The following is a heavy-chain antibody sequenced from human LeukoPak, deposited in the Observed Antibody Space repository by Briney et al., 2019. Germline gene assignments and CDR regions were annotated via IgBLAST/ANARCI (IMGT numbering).Heavy chain of an antibody. CDR2: IYYDGGT. Sequence: SETLSLTCTVSGVSVSRGTYFWSWIRQPPGKGLEWIGYIYYDGGTKYNPSLKRRVSISLDTPKNQFSLKMSSVTGADTAIYFCARVISGATWYLDLWGRGTLVTVSS. V-gene: IGHV4-61*01. CDR1: GVSVSRGTYF. CDR3: ARVISGATWYLDL. D-gene: IGHD1-26*01. J-gene: IGHJ2*01.